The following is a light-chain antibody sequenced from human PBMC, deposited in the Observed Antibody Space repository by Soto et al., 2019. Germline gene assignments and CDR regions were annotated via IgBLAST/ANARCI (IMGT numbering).Light chain of an antibody. V-gene: IGLV2-23*01. Sequence: QSVLTQPASVSGSPGQSVTISCTGTSSDFGSYKFVSWYQHHPGTVPKVIIYETSKRPSGVSDHFSGSKSGNTASLTISGLQAEDEADYYCFSFTSTNTHVFGSGTKVTVL. CDR2: ETS. J-gene: IGLJ1*01. CDR3: FSFTSTNTHV. CDR1: SSDFGSYKF.